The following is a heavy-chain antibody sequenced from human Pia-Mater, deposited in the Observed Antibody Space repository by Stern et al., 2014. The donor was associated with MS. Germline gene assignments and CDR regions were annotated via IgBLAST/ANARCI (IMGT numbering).Heavy chain of an antibody. J-gene: IGHJ6*02. V-gene: IGHV1-69*01. CDR3: ARDLSGTITIFYYYGMDV. CDR2: IIPIFATT. CDR1: GGTFSTEA. Sequence: QMQLVQSGAEVKKPGSSVKVSCKASGGTFSTEAISWVRRAPGQGLEWMGGIIPIFATTKYAQKLQGRVTLTPDESTSTAYLELSSLRSDDTAVYYCARDLSGTITIFYYYGMDVWGQGTTVTVSS. D-gene: IGHD4-11*01.